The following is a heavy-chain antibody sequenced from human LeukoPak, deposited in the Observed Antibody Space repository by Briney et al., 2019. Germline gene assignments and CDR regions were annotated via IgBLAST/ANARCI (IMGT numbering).Heavy chain of an antibody. CDR2: IYYSGST. D-gene: IGHD1-20*01. V-gene: IGHV4-59*12. CDR1: GDSITTSHY. Sequence: SETLSLTCSVSGDSITTSHYWAWIRQPPGKGLEWIGYIYYSGSTNYNPSLKSRVTISVDTSKNQFSLKLSSVTAADTAVYYCARDFNLRAFDIWGQGTMVTVSS. CDR3: ARDFNLRAFDI. J-gene: IGHJ3*02.